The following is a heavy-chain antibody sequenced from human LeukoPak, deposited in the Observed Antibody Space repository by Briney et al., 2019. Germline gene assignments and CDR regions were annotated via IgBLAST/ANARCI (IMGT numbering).Heavy chain of an antibody. Sequence: GRSLRLSCAASGFTFSSYVMHWVRRAPGKGLEWVALISYDGTSKYYADSVKGRFTISRDNSKNTLYLQMNSLRAEDTAVYYCARVGITGTTSAFDIWGQGTMVTVSS. CDR3: ARVGITGTTSAFDI. D-gene: IGHD1-7*01. CDR1: GFTFSSYV. J-gene: IGHJ3*02. V-gene: IGHV3-30*04. CDR2: ISYDGTSK.